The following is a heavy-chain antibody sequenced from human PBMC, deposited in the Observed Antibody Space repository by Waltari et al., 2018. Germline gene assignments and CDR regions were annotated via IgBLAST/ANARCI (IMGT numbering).Heavy chain of an antibody. V-gene: IGHV4-61*02. J-gene: IGHJ4*02. CDR3: ARGLGTTNFDV. D-gene: IGHD1-26*01. Sequence: QVQLQESGPGLVKPSQTLSLTCAISGDSMSSANSYWSWIRQPAGKGLELIGRIYTTGSTNYNPSLKSRVTISIDTSKSQFSLNLDSVTAADTAVYYCARGLGTTNFDVWGQGTLVTASS. CDR1: GDSMSSANSY. CDR2: IYTTGST.